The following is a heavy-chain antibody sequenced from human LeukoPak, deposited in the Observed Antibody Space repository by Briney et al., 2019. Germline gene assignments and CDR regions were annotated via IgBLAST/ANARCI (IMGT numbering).Heavy chain of an antibody. CDR1: GFTFSSYA. Sequence: GGSLRLSCAASGFTFSSYAMSWVRQAPGKGLEWVSVISGSGGSTYYADSVKGRFTISRDNSKNTLYLQMNSLRAEDTAVYYCAKEELVVPRLGPPIYGMDVWGQGTTVTVSS. CDR3: AKEELVVPRLGPPIYGMDV. J-gene: IGHJ6*02. V-gene: IGHV3-23*01. D-gene: IGHD2-2*01. CDR2: ISGSGGST.